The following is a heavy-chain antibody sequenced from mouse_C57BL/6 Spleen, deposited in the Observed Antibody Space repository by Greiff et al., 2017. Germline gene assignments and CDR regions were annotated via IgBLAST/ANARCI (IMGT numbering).Heavy chain of an antibody. D-gene: IGHD2-1*01. J-gene: IGHJ4*01. CDR1: GYTFTDYN. V-gene: IGHV1-18*01. CDR3: ARAGGNYGNYDYYAMDY. CDR2: INPNNGGT. Sequence: VQLQQSGPELVKPGASVKIPCKASGYTFTDYNMDWVKQSPGQSLEWIGDINPNNGGTIYNQKFKGKATLTVDKSSSTAYMELRSLTSEDTAVYDCARAGGNYGNYDYYAMDYWGQGTSVTVSS.